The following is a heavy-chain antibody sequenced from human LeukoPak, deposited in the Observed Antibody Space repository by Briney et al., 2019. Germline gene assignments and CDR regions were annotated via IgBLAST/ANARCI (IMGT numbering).Heavy chain of an antibody. V-gene: IGHV1-69*13. Sequence: ASVEVSCKASGGTFSSYAISWVRQAPGQGLEWMGGIIPIFGTANYAQKFQGRVTITADESTSTAYMELSSLRSEDTAVYYCARLSGYDWYYYYGMDVWGQGTTVTVSS. D-gene: IGHD5-12*01. CDR1: GGTFSSYA. J-gene: IGHJ6*02. CDR3: ARLSGYDWYYYYGMDV. CDR2: IIPIFGTA.